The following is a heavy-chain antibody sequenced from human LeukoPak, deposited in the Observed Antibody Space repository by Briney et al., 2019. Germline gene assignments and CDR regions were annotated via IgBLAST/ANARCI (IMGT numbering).Heavy chain of an antibody. D-gene: IGHD3-10*01. Sequence: EASETLSLTCTVSGYSISSGHYWGWIRQPPGKGLEWIGSMYHSGSTYYNPPLKSRVTISEDTPKNQFSLKLRSVTAADTAVYYCARGPRFGELLWHWFDPWGQGTLVTVSS. CDR3: ARGPRFGELLWHWFDP. CDR2: MYHSGST. CDR1: GYSISSGHY. V-gene: IGHV4-38-2*02. J-gene: IGHJ5*02.